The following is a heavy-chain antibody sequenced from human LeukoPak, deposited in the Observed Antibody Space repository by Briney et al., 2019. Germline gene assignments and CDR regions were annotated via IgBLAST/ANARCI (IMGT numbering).Heavy chain of an antibody. CDR1: GFTFSAYE. CDR2: IGSSGSTV. V-gene: IGHV3-48*03. CDR3: ARDTLEYSNSPDALDI. J-gene: IGHJ3*02. Sequence: GGSLRLSCAASGFTFSAYEMNWVRQAPGKGLEWVSYIGSSGSTVYYADSVKGRFTISRDNAKNSLYMQMESLRDEDPAIYYCARDTLEYSNSPDALDIWGQGTMVTVSS. D-gene: IGHD4-23*01.